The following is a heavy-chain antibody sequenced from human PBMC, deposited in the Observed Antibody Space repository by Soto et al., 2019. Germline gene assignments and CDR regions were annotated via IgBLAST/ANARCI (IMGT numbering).Heavy chain of an antibody. CDR2: ISSSSSYI. J-gene: IGHJ4*02. CDR3: ARGLYSSSSID. V-gene: IGHV3-21*01. CDR1: GFTFSSHS. Sequence: RGSLRLSCAASGFTFSSHSMNWVRQAPGKGLEWVSSISSSSSYIYYADSVKGRFTISRDNAKNSLYLQMNSLRAEDTAVYYCARGLYSSSSIDWGQGTLVTVSS. D-gene: IGHD6-6*01.